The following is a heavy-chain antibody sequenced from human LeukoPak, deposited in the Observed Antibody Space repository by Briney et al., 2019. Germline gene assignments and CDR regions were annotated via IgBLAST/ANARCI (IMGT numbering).Heavy chain of an antibody. J-gene: IGHJ4*02. V-gene: IGHV3-21*01. CDR2: ISSNSFI. Sequence: GGSLRLSCAASRFIFSSYHMHWVRQPPGKGLEWVSSISSNSFIYYADSMKGRFTISRDNAKNSLYLQMNSLRAEDTAVYYCARGTNWSPLDFDYWGQGTLVTVSS. CDR3: ARGTNWSPLDFDY. CDR1: RFIFSSYH. D-gene: IGHD1-20*01.